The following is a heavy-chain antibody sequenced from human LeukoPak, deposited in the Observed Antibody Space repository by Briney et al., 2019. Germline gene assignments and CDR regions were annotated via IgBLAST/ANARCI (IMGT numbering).Heavy chain of an antibody. Sequence: SETLSLTCTVSGGSISSYYWSWIRQPAGKGLEWIGRIYTSGSTNYNPSLKSRVTISVDTSKNQFSLKLSSVTAADTAVYYCAGTVGATRRWYFDLWGRGTLVTVSS. D-gene: IGHD1-26*01. J-gene: IGHJ2*01. CDR3: AGTVGATRRWYFDL. CDR1: GGSISSYY. V-gene: IGHV4-4*07. CDR2: IYTSGST.